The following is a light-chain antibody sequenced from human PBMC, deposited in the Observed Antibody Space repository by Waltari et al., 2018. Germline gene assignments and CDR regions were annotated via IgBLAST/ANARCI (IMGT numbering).Light chain of an antibody. CDR1: QSVSSY. CDR3: QQRSNWLALT. J-gene: IGKJ4*01. V-gene: IGKV3-11*01. CDR2: DAS. Sequence: IVLTQSLATLSLSPGERATLSCRASQSVSSYLAWYQQNPGQAPRLLIYDASNRDTGIPARFSGSGSGTDFTLTINSLEPEDFAVYYCQQRSNWLALTFGGGTKVEIK.